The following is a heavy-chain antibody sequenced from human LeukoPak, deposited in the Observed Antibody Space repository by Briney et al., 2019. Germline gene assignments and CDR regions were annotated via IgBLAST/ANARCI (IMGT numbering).Heavy chain of an antibody. Sequence: SETLSLTCTVSGGSISSYYWSWIRQPPGKGLEWIGYIYYSGSTNYNPSLKSRVTISVDTSKNQFSLKLSSVTAADTAVYYCAREGTGGYGWFDPWGQGTLVTVSS. CDR2: IYYSGST. CDR1: GGSISSYY. CDR3: AREGTGGYGWFDP. J-gene: IGHJ5*02. D-gene: IGHD2-8*02. V-gene: IGHV4-59*01.